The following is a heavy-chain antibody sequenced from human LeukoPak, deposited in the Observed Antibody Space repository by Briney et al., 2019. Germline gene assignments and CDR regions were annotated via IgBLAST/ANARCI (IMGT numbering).Heavy chain of an antibody. CDR1: GFPFSGYA. CDR2: ISGSGDST. V-gene: IGHV3-23*01. CDR3: AKDASFSSSWLHAFDI. Sequence: GGSLRLSCAASGFPFSGYAMSWVRQALGKGLERVSDISGSGDSTYYADSVKGRFTISRDNSKNTLYLQMNSLRAEDTAVYSCAKDASFSSSWLHAFDIWGQGTMVTVSS. D-gene: IGHD6-13*01. J-gene: IGHJ3*02.